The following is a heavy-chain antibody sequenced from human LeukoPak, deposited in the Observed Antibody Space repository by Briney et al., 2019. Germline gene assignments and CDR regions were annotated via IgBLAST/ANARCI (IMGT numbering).Heavy chain of an antibody. V-gene: IGHV3-33*08. CDR1: DG. CDR3: ARDYGLAAGTYAFDI. Sequence: GGSLRLSCAASDGMHWVRQAPGKGLEWVAVIWYDGSNKYYADSVKGRFTISRDNSKNTLYLQMNSLRAEDTAVYYCARDYGLAAGTYAFDIWGQGTMVTVSS. CDR2: IWYDGSNK. D-gene: IGHD6-13*01. J-gene: IGHJ3*02.